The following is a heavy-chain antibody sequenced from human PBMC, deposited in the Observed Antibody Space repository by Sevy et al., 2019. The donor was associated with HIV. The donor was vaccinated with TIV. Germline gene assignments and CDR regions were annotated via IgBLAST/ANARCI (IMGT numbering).Heavy chain of an antibody. CDR1: GFTFSSYT. CDR2: ISYDGSRK. D-gene: IGHD1-26*01. Sequence: GGSLRLSCAASGFTFSSYTMHWVRQAPGKGLEWVAFISYDGSRKYYVDSVKGRFTISRDKSKNSLYLQMNSLRAEDTAVFYCARDLALSGSYSWLAYWGQGTLVTVSS. CDR3: ARDLALSGSYSWLAY. J-gene: IGHJ4*02. V-gene: IGHV3-30*14.